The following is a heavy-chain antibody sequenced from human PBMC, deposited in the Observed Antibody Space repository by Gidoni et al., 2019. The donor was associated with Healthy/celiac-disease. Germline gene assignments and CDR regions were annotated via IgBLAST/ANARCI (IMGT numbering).Heavy chain of an antibody. J-gene: IGHJ6*02. Sequence: EVQLVESGGGLVKPGGSLSLACAASGFTFSSYSMNWVRQAPGKGLEWVSSISSSSSYIYYADSVKGRFTISRDNAKNSLYLQMNSLRAEDTAVYYCARDSGRYYYGMDVWGQGTTVTVSS. CDR2: ISSSSSYI. D-gene: IGHD1-26*01. V-gene: IGHV3-21*01. CDR1: GFTFSSYS. CDR3: ARDSGRYYYGMDV.